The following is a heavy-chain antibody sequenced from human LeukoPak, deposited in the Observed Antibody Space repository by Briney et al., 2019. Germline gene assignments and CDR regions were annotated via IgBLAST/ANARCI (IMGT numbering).Heavy chain of an antibody. J-gene: IGHJ4*02. D-gene: IGHD4-17*01. Sequence: ASVTVSCTASGYTFSSYAMNWVRQAPGQGLEWMGWINTNTGNPTYARGFTGRFVFSLDTSVSTAYLHISSLQAEDTAVYYCARSNNDGDYLGVGFDYWGQGTLVTVSS. V-gene: IGHV7-4-1*02. CDR3: ARSNNDGDYLGVGFDY. CDR1: GYTFSSYA. CDR2: INTNTGNP.